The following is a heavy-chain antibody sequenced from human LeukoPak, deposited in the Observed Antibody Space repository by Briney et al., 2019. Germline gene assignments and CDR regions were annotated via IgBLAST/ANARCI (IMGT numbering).Heavy chain of an antibody. CDR1: GGSISRHY. V-gene: IGHV4-59*11. CDR2: IFYNGNT. CDR3: AYYSGSYYYYMDV. Sequence: PSETLSLTCTVSGGSISRHYRSWIRQPPGKGLEWIGYIFYNGNTYYNPSLNSRVTISIDTSKTQFSLKLSSVTAADTAVYYCAYYSGSYYYYMDVWGKGTTVTVSS. D-gene: IGHD1-26*01. J-gene: IGHJ6*03.